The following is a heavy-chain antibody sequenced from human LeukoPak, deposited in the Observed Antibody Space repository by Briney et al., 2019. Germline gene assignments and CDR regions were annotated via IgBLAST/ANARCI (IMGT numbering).Heavy chain of an antibody. CDR1: GGSFSGYY. CDR2: INHSGST. V-gene: IGHV4-34*01. CDR3: ARPGGYYLDAFDI. Sequence: SETLSLTCAVYGGSFSGYYWSWIRQPPGKGLEWIGEINHSGSTNYNPSLKSRVTISVDTSKNQFSLKLSSVTAADTAVYYCARPGGYYLDAFDIWGQGTMVTVSS. D-gene: IGHD3-22*01. J-gene: IGHJ3*02.